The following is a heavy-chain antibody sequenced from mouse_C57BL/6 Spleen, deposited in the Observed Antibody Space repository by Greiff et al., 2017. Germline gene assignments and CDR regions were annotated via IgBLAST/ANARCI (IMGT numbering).Heavy chain of an antibody. CDR1: GFNIKDDY. CDR2: IDPENGDT. Sequence: VQLQQSGAELVRPGASVKLSCTASGFNIKDDYMHWVKQRPEQGLEWIGWIDPENGDTEYASKFQGKATITADTSSNTAYLQLSSLTSEDTAVLYCTSPYCSNYGATGVAYGGQGTLVTVAA. J-gene: IGHJ3*01. D-gene: IGHD2-5*01. CDR3: TSPYCSNYGATGVAY. V-gene: IGHV14-4*01.